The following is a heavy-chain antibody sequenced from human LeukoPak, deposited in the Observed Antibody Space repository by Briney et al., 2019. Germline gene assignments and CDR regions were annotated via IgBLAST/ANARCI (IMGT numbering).Heavy chain of an antibody. CDR3: ATAMVRGVTHYYYGMDV. J-gene: IGHJ6*02. CDR2: IIPIFGTA. Sequence: ASVKVSCKASGGTFSSYAISWVRQAPGQGLEWMGGIIPIFGTANYAQKFQGRVTITADESTSTACMELSSLRSEDTAVYYCATAMVRGVTHYYYGMDVWGQGTTVTVSS. D-gene: IGHD3-10*01. V-gene: IGHV1-69*13. CDR1: GGTFSSYA.